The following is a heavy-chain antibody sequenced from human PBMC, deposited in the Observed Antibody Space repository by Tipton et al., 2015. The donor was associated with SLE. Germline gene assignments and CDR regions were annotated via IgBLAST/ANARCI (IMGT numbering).Heavy chain of an antibody. CDR2: IYYSGST. V-gene: IGHV4-61*01. CDR1: GGSISSSSYY. J-gene: IGHJ4*02. Sequence: TLSLTCTVSGGSISSSSYYWGWIRQPPGKGLEWIGYIYYSGSTNYNPSLKSRVTISVDTSKNQFSLKLSSVTAADTAVYYCARDKLGGSYDYWGQGTLVTVSS. D-gene: IGHD1-26*01. CDR3: ARDKLGGSYDY.